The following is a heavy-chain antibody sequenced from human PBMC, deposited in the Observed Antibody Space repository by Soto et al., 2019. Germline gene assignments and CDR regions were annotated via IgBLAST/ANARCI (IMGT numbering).Heavy chain of an antibody. CDR2: ISSSSSYI. V-gene: IGHV3-21*01. J-gene: IGHJ4*02. D-gene: IGHD4-17*01. CDR1: GFTFSSYS. Sequence: PGGSLRLSCAASGFTFSSYSMNWVRQAPGKGLEWVSSISSSSSYIYYADSMKGRFTISRDNAKNSLYLQMNSLRAEDTAVYYCAKVGDYGDGYTYYFDYWGQGTLVTVSS. CDR3: AKVGDYGDGYTYYFDY.